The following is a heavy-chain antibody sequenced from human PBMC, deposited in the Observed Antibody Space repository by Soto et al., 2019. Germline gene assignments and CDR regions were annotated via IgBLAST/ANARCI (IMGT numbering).Heavy chain of an antibody. J-gene: IGHJ4*02. CDR2: IYHSGST. D-gene: IGHD3-3*01. Sequence: LSLTCAVSGGSISSGGYSWSWIRQPPGKGLEWIGYIYHSGSTYYNPSLKSRVTTSVDRSKNQFSLKLSSVTAADTAVEYCARGPGGDFLDFDYWGQGTLVTVSS. CDR3: ARGPGGDFLDFDY. CDR1: GGSISSGGYS. V-gene: IGHV4-30-2*01.